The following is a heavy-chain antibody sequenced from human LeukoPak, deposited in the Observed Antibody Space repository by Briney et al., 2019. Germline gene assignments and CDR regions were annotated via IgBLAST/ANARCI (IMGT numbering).Heavy chain of an antibody. CDR3: ARRARDGYNIYYYGMDV. J-gene: IGHJ6*02. V-gene: IGHV5-51*01. D-gene: IGHD5-24*01. CDR2: VYPGDSDT. CDR1: GYTFSSYW. Sequence: GESLKISCKGSGYTFSSYWIGWVRQMPGKGLEWMGIVYPGDSDTRYSPSFQGQVTTSADKSISTAYLQWSSLKASDTAMYYCARRARDGYNIYYYGMDVWGQGTTVTVSS.